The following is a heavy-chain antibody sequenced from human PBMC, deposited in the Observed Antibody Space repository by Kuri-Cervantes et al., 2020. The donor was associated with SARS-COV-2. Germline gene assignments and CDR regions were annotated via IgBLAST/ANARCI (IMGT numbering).Heavy chain of an antibody. CDR1: GGSIISSSYY. J-gene: IGHJ3*02. CDR2: SKHSQRP. V-gene: IGHV4-39*01. D-gene: IGHD2-15*01. Sequence: CTVSGGSIISSSYYWGCIHQPPGKGLEWIARSKHSQRPNYNPSLKSRVDISVDTSKNQFSRMLSSVTAADTAVYYCAIQDLYVGGGSSCTTFDIWGQGTMVTVSS. CDR3: AIQDLYVGGGSSCTTFDI.